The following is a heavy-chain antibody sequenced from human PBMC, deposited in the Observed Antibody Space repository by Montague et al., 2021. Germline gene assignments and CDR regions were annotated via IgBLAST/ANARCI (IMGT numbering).Heavy chain of an antibody. CDR2: IFRNGDC. V-gene: IGHV4-39*01. CDR1: AGSMSTSTHY. D-gene: IGHD3-3*01. Sequence: SETLSLTCTVSAGSMSTSTHYWGRIPQSTGKGLDWIGSIFRNGDCLSNPAFQSTVTIPVDTSRNQFSLRLTSATDADTAVYFCAGHWRGGGYTRAFEYWGQGTLVTVSS. CDR3: AGHWRGGGYTRAFEY. J-gene: IGHJ4*02.